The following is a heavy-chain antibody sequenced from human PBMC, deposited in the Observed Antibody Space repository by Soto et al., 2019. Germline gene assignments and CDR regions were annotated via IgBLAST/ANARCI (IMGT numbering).Heavy chain of an antibody. J-gene: IGHJ3*01. V-gene: IGHV4-59*01. CDR2: IYYSGST. CDR1: GGSISDYY. CDR3: VRQSSVDFSGGLCSHAFVV. Sequence: SETPSLTCTVYGGSISDYYWSWIGQRPGKGLEWIGYIYYSGSTNYNPSLETRVTMSLATSKNQFSLRLRSVTAADTAVYYCVRQSSVDFSGGLCSHAFVVWCQRTMVTVSS. D-gene: IGHD2-15*01.